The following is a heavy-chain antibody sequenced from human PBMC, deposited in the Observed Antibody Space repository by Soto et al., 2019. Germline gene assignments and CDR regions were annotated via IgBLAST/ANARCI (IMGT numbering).Heavy chain of an antibody. Sequence: GGSLGLSCAASGFTFSSYWMSWVRQAPGKGLEWVANIKQDGSEKYYVDSVKGRFTISRDNAKNSLYLQMNSLRDEDTAVYYCARDLSAPIVVVITAFDYWGQGTLVTVSS. CDR3: ARDLSAPIVVVITAFDY. CDR2: IKQDGSEK. D-gene: IGHD3-22*01. J-gene: IGHJ4*02. V-gene: IGHV3-7*01. CDR1: GFTFSSYW.